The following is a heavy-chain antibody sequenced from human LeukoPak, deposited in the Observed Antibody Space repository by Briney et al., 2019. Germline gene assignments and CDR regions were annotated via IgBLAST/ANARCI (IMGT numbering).Heavy chain of an antibody. V-gene: IGHV3-48*04. CDR2: ISSSSSTI. D-gene: IGHD1-26*01. CDR1: GFTFSSYS. CDR3: ARQETSSYNGAFDI. J-gene: IGHJ3*02. Sequence: GGSLRLSCAASGFTFSSYSMNWVRQAPGKGLEWVSYISSSSSTIYYADSVKGRFTISRDNAKNSLYLQMNSLRADDTAVYYCARQETSSYNGAFDIWGQGTMVTVSS.